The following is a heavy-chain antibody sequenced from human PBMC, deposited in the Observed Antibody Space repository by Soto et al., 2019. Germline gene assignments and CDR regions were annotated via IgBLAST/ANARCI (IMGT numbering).Heavy chain of an antibody. Sequence: QVQLVESGGGVVQPGRSLRLSCAASGFPFTSYDMHWVREGPDKGLEWVAIISYDGSDKYYADSVKGRFTISRDNSKNQLYLQMNSLRPEDTALYYCVGGQYYFDYRGQGTLVIVSS. CDR1: GFPFTSYD. V-gene: IGHV3-30*03. D-gene: IGHD3-10*01. CDR2: ISYDGSDK. J-gene: IGHJ4*02. CDR3: VGGQYYFDY.